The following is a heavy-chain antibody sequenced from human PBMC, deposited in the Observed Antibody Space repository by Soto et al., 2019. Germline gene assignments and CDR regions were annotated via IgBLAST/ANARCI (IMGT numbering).Heavy chain of an antibody. CDR3: TKRRSARPGFDAFDL. CDR1: GFTFEAYS. J-gene: IGHJ3*01. Sequence: SLRLSCAVSGFTFEAYSLHWVRQLPGKGLEWVAGISGDSGSSGYADSVRGRFTVSRDNAKNSLFLQMSSLSPEDTALYYCTKRRSARPGFDAFDLWGQGTMVTVSS. V-gene: IGHV3-9*01. CDR2: ISGDSGSS.